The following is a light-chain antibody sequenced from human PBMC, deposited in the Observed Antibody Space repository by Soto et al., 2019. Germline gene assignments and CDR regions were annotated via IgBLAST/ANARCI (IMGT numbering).Light chain of an antibody. Sequence: XXXSXXTLSXSXXDTVTITCRASQRISRWLAWYQQQPGKAPKIXXSDASILENGVPSRFSGTGSGTEFTLTISNLQPDAFATYFCQQYNSFSLITFGQGTRLEI. CDR3: QQYNSFSLIT. J-gene: IGKJ5*01. V-gene: IGKV1-5*01. CDR1: QRISRW. CDR2: DAS.